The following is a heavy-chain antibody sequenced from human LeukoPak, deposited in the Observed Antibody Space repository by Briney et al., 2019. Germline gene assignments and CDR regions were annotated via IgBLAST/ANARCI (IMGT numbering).Heavy chain of an antibody. Sequence: PSETLSLTCAVYGASFSYDYWSWIRQAPGKGLEWLGEINHSGTITYNPSLKSRVTISAEKSKSQFSLGLTSVTAADTAVYYCAKGVWAPRFDSWGQGTLVTVSS. CDR2: INHSGTI. CDR1: GASFSYDY. CDR3: AKGVWAPRFDS. D-gene: IGHD7-27*01. V-gene: IGHV4-34*01. J-gene: IGHJ5*01.